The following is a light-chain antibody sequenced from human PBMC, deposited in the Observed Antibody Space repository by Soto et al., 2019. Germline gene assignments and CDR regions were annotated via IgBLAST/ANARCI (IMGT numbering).Light chain of an antibody. CDR2: AAS. CDR1: QSVSSAY. CDR3: QLYSSSSTWT. Sequence: EIVLTQSPGTLSLSPGERATLSCRASQSVSSAYLAWYQHKPGQPPTLLIYAASSRVTGIPDRFSVSGSGTDFTLTISRLEPQDFAVYYCQLYSSSSTWTFGQGTKVEIK. V-gene: IGKV3-20*01. J-gene: IGKJ1*01.